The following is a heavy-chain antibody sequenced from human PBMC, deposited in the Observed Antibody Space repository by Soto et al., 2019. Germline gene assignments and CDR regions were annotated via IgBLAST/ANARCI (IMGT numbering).Heavy chain of an antibody. Sequence: GGSLRLSCAASGFTFSSYVMHWVRQAPGKGLQWVAVIWYDGNKKYYADSVKGRFTISRDNPKNTLYLQMNSLRAEDTAVYYCARDPVTTGGGYYYYYNMDAWGKGTTVTVSS. D-gene: IGHD4-4*01. V-gene: IGHV3-33*01. J-gene: IGHJ6*03. CDR1: GFTFSSYV. CDR2: IWYDGNKK. CDR3: ARDPVTTGGGYYYYYNMDA.